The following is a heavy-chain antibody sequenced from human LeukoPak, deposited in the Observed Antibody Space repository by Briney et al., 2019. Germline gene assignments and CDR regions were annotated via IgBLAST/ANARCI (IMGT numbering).Heavy chain of an antibody. Sequence: PSETLSLTCTVSGGSISSSSYYWGWIRQPPGKGLEWIGSIYYSGSTYYNPSLKSRVTISVDTSKNQFSLKLSSVTAADTAVYYCARDALIAAAGPFDYWGQGTLVTVSP. J-gene: IGHJ4*02. CDR3: ARDALIAAAGPFDY. CDR1: GGSISSSSYY. D-gene: IGHD6-13*01. CDR2: IYYSGST. V-gene: IGHV4-39*07.